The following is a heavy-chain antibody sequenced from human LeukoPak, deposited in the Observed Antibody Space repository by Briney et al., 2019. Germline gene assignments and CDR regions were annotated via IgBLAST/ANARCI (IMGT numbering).Heavy chain of an antibody. Sequence: GGSLRLSCAASGFTVSSNYMSWVRQAPGKGLEWVSVIYSGGSTYYADSVKGRFTISRDNSKNTLYLQMNSLRVEDTAVYYCARGLTMVRGVYNYWGQGTLVTVSS. CDR3: ARGLTMVRGVYNY. V-gene: IGHV3-66*01. D-gene: IGHD3-10*01. J-gene: IGHJ4*02. CDR2: IYSGGST. CDR1: GFTVSSNY.